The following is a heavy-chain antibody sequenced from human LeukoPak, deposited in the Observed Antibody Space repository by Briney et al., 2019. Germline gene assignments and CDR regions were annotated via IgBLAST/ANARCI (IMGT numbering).Heavy chain of an antibody. D-gene: IGHD3-22*01. CDR1: GFHFSSYS. CDR3: ARDSYTSYYDSSGYSD. Sequence: GGSLRLSCAASGFHFSSYSMNWVRQAPGKGLGWVSYISTSSSIIYYADSVKGRFTISRDNAKSSLYLQMNSLRDEDTAVYYCARDSYTSYYDSSGYSDWGQGTLVTVSS. V-gene: IGHV3-48*02. J-gene: IGHJ4*02. CDR2: ISTSSSII.